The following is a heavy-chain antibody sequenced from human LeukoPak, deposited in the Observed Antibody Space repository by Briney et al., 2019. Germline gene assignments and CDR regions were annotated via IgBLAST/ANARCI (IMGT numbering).Heavy chain of an antibody. D-gene: IGHD2-21*02. CDR2: IYPGDYET. CDR1: GYSFSNYW. Sequence: RGESLKISCEGSGYSFSNYWIGWVRQMPGKGLEWMGIIYPGDYETRYSPSFQGLVTISVDKSISTAYLQWSSLKASDTAMYYCAIPPGYCGNDCSFDHWGQGTLVTVSP. V-gene: IGHV5-51*01. CDR3: AIPPGYCGNDCSFDH. J-gene: IGHJ4*02.